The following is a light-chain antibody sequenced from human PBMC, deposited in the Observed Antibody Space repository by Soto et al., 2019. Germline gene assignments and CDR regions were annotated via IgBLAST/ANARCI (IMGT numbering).Light chain of an antibody. J-gene: IGKJ1*01. CDR2: GAS. Sequence: EIVLTQSPGTLSLSPGERATLSCRASQSVSNNYLAWYQQKPGQAPRLLIYGASNRATGIPDRFSGSGSGTDFTLTISRLEAEDFSVYYCQQYGSSGTFGPGTKGDIK. CDR1: QSVSNNY. V-gene: IGKV3-20*01. CDR3: QQYGSSGT.